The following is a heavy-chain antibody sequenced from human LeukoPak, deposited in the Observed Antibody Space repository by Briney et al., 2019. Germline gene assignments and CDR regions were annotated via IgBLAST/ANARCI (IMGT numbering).Heavy chain of an antibody. V-gene: IGHV3-30*03. CDR3: ARDPIGDHTFAFDI. CDR1: GFTFSSYG. D-gene: IGHD1-14*01. Sequence: GGSLRLSCAASGFTFSSYGMHWVRQAPGKGLEWVAVISYDGSNKYYADSVKGRFTISRDNSKNTLYLQMNSLRAEDTAVYYCARDPIGDHTFAFDIWGQGTMVTVSS. J-gene: IGHJ3*02. CDR2: ISYDGSNK.